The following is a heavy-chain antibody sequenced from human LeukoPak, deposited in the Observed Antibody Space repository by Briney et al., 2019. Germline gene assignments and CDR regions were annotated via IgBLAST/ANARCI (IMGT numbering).Heavy chain of an antibody. CDR3: ARSDYGDYPSYYYYGMDV. Sequence: SETLSLTCAVYGGSFSGYYWSWIRQPPGKGLEWIGEINHSGSTNYNPSLKSRVTISVDTSKNQFSLKLSSVTAADTAVYYCARSDYGDYPSYYYYGMDVWGQGTTVTVSS. J-gene: IGHJ6*02. V-gene: IGHV4-34*01. CDR2: INHSGST. CDR1: GGSFSGYY. D-gene: IGHD4-17*01.